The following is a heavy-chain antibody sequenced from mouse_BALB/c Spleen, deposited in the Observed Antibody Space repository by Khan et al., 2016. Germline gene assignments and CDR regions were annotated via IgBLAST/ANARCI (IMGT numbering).Heavy chain of an antibody. J-gene: IGHJ4*01. CDR3: TRADYDGSSYTMDY. CDR1: GYTFISFW. Sequence: QVQLQQPGAELVRPGASVKLSCKASGYTFISFWMNWVKQRPGQGLEWIGNIYPSDSYTNYNQKFKDKATLTVDTSSSTAYMQLSSPTSEDSAVYYCTRADYDGSSYTMDYWGQGTSVTVSS. D-gene: IGHD1-1*01. V-gene: IGHV1-69*02. CDR2: IYPSDSYT.